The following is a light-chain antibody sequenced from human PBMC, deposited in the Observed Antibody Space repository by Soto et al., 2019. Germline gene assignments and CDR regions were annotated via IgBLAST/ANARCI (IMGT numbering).Light chain of an antibody. CDR2: EAS. CDR1: SSDVGSYNL. CDR3: CSYAGSRTWV. J-gene: IGLJ1*01. V-gene: IGLV2-23*01. Sequence: QSALTQPASVSGSPGQSITISCTGTSSDVGSYNLVSWYQQHPGKVPKIMIYEASKRPSGAPNRFSGSKSGNTASLTISGLQAEDEADYYCCSYAGSRTWVFGTGTKLTVL.